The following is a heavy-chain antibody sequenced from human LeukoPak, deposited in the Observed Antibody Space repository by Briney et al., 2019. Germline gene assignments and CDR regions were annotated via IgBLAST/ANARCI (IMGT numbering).Heavy chain of an antibody. J-gene: IGHJ3*02. Sequence: ASVKVSCKASGYTFTSYGISCLRQAPGQGLEWMGWINPNSGGTNYAQKFQGRVTMTRDTSITTAYMELSRLRSDDTAVYYCARASWFGELSDAFDIWGQGTMVTVSS. D-gene: IGHD3-10*01. V-gene: IGHV1-2*02. CDR2: INPNSGGT. CDR3: ARASWFGELSDAFDI. CDR1: GYTFTSYG.